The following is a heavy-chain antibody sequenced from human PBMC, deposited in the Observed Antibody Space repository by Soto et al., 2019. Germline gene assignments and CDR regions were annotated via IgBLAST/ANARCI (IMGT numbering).Heavy chain of an antibody. D-gene: IGHD6-13*01. J-gene: IGHJ3*02. CDR2: IYYSGST. V-gene: IGHV4-59*12. CDR3: ARFSAAGMDAFDM. Sequence: PSETLSLTCTVSGGSISSYYWSWIRQPPGKGLEWIGYIYYSGSTYYNPSLKSRVTISVDTSKNQFSLKLSSVTAADTAVYYCARFSAAGMDAFDMWGQGTMVTVSS. CDR1: GGSISSYY.